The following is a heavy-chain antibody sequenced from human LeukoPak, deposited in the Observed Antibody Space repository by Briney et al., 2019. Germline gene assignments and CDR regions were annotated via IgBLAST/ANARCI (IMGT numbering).Heavy chain of an antibody. J-gene: IGHJ6*03. CDR1: GYTFTGYY. CDR2: ISYDGSNK. CDR3: AKGPKQLLVRRSVWSYMDV. D-gene: IGHD5/OR15-5a*01. V-gene: IGHV3-30*04. Sequence: SCKASGYTFTGYYMHWVRQAPGKGLEWVAVISYDGSNKYYADSVKGRFTISRDNSKNTLYLQMNSLRAEDTAVYYCAKGPKQLLVRRSVWSYMDVWAKGPRSPSP.